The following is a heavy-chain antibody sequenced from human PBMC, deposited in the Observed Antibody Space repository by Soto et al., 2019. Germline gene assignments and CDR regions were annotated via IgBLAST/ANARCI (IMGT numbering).Heavy chain of an antibody. CDR2: IYYSGST. V-gene: IGHV4-31*03. Sequence: PSLPLCPTGPLSGGSISRGGYYWTWIRQHPGKGQEWIGYIYYSGSTYYNPSLKSRVTISVDTSKNQFSLKLSSVTAADTAVYYCARHQWYCSSTSCSETAFDYWGQGTLVTVSS. D-gene: IGHD2-2*01. CDR3: ARHQWYCSSTSCSETAFDY. CDR1: GGSISRGGYY. J-gene: IGHJ4*02.